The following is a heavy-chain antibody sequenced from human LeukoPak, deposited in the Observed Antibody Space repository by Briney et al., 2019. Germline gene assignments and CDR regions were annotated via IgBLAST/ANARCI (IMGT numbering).Heavy chain of an antibody. CDR3: ARGATIFGVVYFDY. Sequence: GGSLRLSCAASGFTFSNYEMNWVRQAPGKGLEWVSSISSSSSYIYYADSVKGRFTISRDNAKNSLYLQMNSLRAEDTAVYYCARGATIFGVVYFDYWGQGTLVTVSS. D-gene: IGHD3-3*01. J-gene: IGHJ4*02. CDR2: ISSSSSYI. V-gene: IGHV3-21*01. CDR1: GFTFSNYE.